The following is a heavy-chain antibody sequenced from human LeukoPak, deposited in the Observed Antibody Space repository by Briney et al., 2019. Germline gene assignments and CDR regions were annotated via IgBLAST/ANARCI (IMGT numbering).Heavy chain of an antibody. V-gene: IGHV4-39*07. Sequence: SETLSLTCTVSGSSISSTTYYWGWVRQPPGKGLEWIGTITYSESTYYNPSLKSRLTISVDTSKNQFSLNLSSVAAADTAMYYCVRVDCTGTTCYLGADWFDPWGPGTLVTVSS. CDR3: VRVDCTGTTCYLGADWFDP. D-gene: IGHD2-2*01. CDR2: ITYSEST. J-gene: IGHJ5*02. CDR1: GSSISSTTYY.